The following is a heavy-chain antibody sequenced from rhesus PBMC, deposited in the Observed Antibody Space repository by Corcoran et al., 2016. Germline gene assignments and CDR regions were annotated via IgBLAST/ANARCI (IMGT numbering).Heavy chain of an antibody. CDR2: IDTSDSDT. Sequence: EVQLVQSGAEVKRPGESLTLSCKTSGYRFTSYWTSWVRPMPGNGLELRGAIDTSDSDTRYSPSFQGQVTISADKPISTAYLQWSSLKASDTATYYCAKRDSWNTAYDYWGQGVLVTVSS. J-gene: IGHJ4*01. V-gene: IGHV5-20*02. D-gene: IGHD1-20*01. CDR1: GYRFTSYW. CDR3: AKRDSWNTAYDY.